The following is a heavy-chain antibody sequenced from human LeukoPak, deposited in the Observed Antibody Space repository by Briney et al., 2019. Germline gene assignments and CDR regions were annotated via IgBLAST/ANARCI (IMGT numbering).Heavy chain of an antibody. D-gene: IGHD5-12*01. Sequence: PSETLSLTCVVSSFSISNGFYWVWIRQPPGKGLEWIGNFFYSGVTYYNPSLMSRVTISVDTSKNQFSLKLTSVTAADTAVDYCARDRGGRTGYASGDFDFWGQGVLVTVSS. CDR1: SFSISNGFY. CDR3: ARDRGGRTGYASGDFDF. CDR2: FFYSGVT. V-gene: IGHV4-38-2*02. J-gene: IGHJ4*02.